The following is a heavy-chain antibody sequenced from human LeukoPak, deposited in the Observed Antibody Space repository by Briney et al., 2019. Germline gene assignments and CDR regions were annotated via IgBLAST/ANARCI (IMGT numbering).Heavy chain of an antibody. CDR3: VRSLAGDTREVRTIKTFDY. CDR1: GGTFSSYA. D-gene: IGHD3-10*01. Sequence: SVKVSCKASGGTFSSYAISWVRQAPGQGLEWMGGIIPIFGTANYAQKFQGRATMTRDMSTTTVYMELSSLRSEDTAVYYCVRSLAGDTREVRTIKTFDYWGQGTLITVSS. V-gene: IGHV1-69*05. CDR2: IIPIFGTA. J-gene: IGHJ4*02.